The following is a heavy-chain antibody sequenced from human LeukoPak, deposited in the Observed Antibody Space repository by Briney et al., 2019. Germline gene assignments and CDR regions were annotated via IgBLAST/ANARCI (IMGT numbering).Heavy chain of an antibody. CDR1: GGSISSSIYY. J-gene: IGHJ4*02. D-gene: IGHD1-14*01. CDR2: IYYSGST. CDR3: AASISLLY. V-gene: IGHV4-61*01. Sequence: KASETLSLTCTVSGGSISSSIYYWSWIRQPPGKGLEWIGYIYYSGSTNYNPSLKSRVTISVDTSKNQFSLKLSSVTAADTAVYYCAASISLLYWGQGTLVTVSS.